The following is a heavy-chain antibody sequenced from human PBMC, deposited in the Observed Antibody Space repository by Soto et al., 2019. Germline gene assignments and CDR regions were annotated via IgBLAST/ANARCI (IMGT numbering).Heavy chain of an antibody. CDR3: ARLRQQLVSDPTGYYYGMDV. Sequence: SETLSLTCTVSGGSISSYYWSWIRQPPGKGLEWIGYIYYSGSTNYNPSLKSRVTISVDTSKNQFSLKLSSVTAADTAVYYCARLRQQLVSDPTGYYYGMDVWGQGTTVTVSS. D-gene: IGHD6-13*01. J-gene: IGHJ6*02. V-gene: IGHV4-59*01. CDR1: GGSISSYY. CDR2: IYYSGST.